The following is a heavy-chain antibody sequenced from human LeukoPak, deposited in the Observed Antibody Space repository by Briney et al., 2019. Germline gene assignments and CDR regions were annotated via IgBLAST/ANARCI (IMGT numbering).Heavy chain of an antibody. D-gene: IGHD4-17*01. J-gene: IGHJ4*02. CDR1: GGSISSGGYS. CDR3: ARGTYGDSNLFDY. V-gene: IGHV4-30-2*01. CDR2: IYHSGST. Sequence: SETLSLTCAVSGGSISSGGYSWSWIRQPPGKGLEWIGYIYHSGSTYYNPSLKSRVTISVDRSKNQFSLKLSSVTAADTAVYYCARGTYGDSNLFDYWGQGTLVTVSS.